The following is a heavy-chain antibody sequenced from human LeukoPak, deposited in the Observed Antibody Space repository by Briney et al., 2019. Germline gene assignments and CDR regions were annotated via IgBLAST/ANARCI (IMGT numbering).Heavy chain of an antibody. CDR1: GGSISPYY. CDR3: ARMGGYSGYATH. Sequence: SETLSLTCSVSGGSISPYYWSWIRQPPGKGLEWIGYIYSSGSANYNPSLMSRVTISVDTSKNHFSLKLSSVTAADTAVYYCARMGGYSGYATHWGQGTLVTVSS. D-gene: IGHD5-12*01. CDR2: IYSSGSA. J-gene: IGHJ4*02. V-gene: IGHV4-59*08.